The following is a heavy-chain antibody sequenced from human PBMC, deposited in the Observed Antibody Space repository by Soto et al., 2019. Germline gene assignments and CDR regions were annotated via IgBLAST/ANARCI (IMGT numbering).Heavy chain of an antibody. V-gene: IGHV3-30*18. J-gene: IGHJ6*02. CDR1: GFTFSSYG. CDR3: AKDMSIFGVVISSFYYGMDV. CDR2: ISYDGSNK. Sequence: PGGSLRLSCAASGFTFSSYGMHWVRQAPGKGLEWVAVISYDGSNKYYADSVKGRFTISRDNSKNTLYLQMHSLRAEDTAVYYCAKDMSIFGVVISSFYYGMDVWGQGTTVTVSS. D-gene: IGHD3-3*01.